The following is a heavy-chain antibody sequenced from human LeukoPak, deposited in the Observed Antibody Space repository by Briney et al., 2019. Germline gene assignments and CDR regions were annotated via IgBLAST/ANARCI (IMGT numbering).Heavy chain of an antibody. J-gene: IGHJ4*02. V-gene: IGHV4-39*07. CDR2: LYYSGST. Sequence: SETLSLTCTVSGGSISRTSHYWGWIRQPPRKGLEWIGSLYYSGSTYYNSSLESRVTISVDTSRTQFSLKLKSVTAADTAVYYCARGDSNTWYPRGLHFNYWGQGTLVSVSS. D-gene: IGHD6-13*01. CDR3: ARGDSNTWYPRGLHFNY. CDR1: GGSISRTSHY.